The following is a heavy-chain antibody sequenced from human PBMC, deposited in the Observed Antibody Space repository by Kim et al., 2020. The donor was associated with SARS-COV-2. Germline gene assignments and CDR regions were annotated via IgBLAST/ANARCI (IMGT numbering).Heavy chain of an antibody. CDR3: ARGALSATWHYYYYGMDV. Sequence: GGSLRLSCAASGFTFSDYYMSWIRQAPGKGLEWVSYISSSGSTIYYADSVKGRFTISRDNAKNSLYLQMNSLRAEDTAVYYCARGALSATWHYYYYGMDVWGQGTTVTVSS. D-gene: IGHD2-15*01. CDR1: GFTFSDYY. J-gene: IGHJ6*02. V-gene: IGHV3-11*04. CDR2: ISSSGSTI.